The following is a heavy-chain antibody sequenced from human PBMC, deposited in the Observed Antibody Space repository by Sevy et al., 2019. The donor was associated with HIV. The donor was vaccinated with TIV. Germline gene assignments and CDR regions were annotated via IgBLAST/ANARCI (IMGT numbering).Heavy chain of an antibody. CDR3: TRTPATVVTPEHYFDY. Sequence: GGSLRLSCTASGFTFGDYAMSWFRQAPGKGLERVAFIRRNSYEAYGGTTEYAASVQGRFTISRDDSKSIAYLQMNSLKTEDTAVYYCTRTPATVVTPEHYFDYWGQGTLVTVSS. CDR2: IRRNSYEAYGGTT. CDR1: GFTFGDYA. D-gene: IGHD4-17*01. V-gene: IGHV3-49*03. J-gene: IGHJ4*02.